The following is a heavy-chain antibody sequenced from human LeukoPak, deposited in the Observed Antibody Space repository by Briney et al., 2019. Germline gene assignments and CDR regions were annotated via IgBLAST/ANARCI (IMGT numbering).Heavy chain of an antibody. J-gene: IGHJ4*02. V-gene: IGHV4-59*01. Sequence: SETLSLTCIVSRVSISSYYWIWIRQPPGKGLEWIGYIYYSGSTNYNPSLKSRVTISADTSKNQFSLKLSSVTAADTAVYYCAREYYGPGSYVIDYWGQGTLVTVSS. CDR3: AREYYGPGSYVIDY. CDR2: IYYSGST. CDR1: RVSISSYY. D-gene: IGHD3-10*01.